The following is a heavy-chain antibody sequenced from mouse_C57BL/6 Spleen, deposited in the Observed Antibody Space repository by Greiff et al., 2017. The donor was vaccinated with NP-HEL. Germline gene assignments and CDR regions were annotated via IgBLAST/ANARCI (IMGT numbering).Heavy chain of an antibody. Sequence: QVQLQQSGPELVKPGDSVKLSCKASGYTFTSYDINWVKQRPGQGLEWIGWIYPRDGSTKYNEKFKGKATLTVDTSSSTAYMELHSLTSEDSAVYFCARLGDSSGPWYFDVWGTGTTVTVSS. D-gene: IGHD3-2*02. J-gene: IGHJ1*03. CDR1: GYTFTSYD. V-gene: IGHV1-85*01. CDR3: ARLGDSSGPWYFDV. CDR2: IYPRDGST.